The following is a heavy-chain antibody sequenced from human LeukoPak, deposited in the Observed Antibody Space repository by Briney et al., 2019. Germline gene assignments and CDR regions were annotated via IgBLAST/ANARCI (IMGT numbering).Heavy chain of an antibody. Sequence: SETLSLTCTVSGGSISGYYWSWIRQPPGKGLEWVGYIYYSGSTNYNPSLKSQVTISVDTSKNQFSLKQSSVTAANAAVYYCARGSYLCSGWPGLFDYWGQGTLVTVSS. CDR3: ARGSYLCSGWPGLFDY. CDR2: IYYSGST. D-gene: IGHD6-19*01. J-gene: IGHJ4*02. V-gene: IGHV4-59*01. CDR1: GGSISGYY.